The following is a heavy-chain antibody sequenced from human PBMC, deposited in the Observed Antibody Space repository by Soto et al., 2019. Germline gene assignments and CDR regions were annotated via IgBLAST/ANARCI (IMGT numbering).Heavy chain of an antibody. CDR3: ARETRAGYDLQNYYYYMDV. D-gene: IGHD5-12*01. CDR1: GFTFSSYD. CDR2: IGTAGDT. J-gene: IGHJ6*03. V-gene: IGHV3-13*01. Sequence: GGSLRLSCAASGFTFSSYDMHWVRQATGKGLEWVSAIGTAGDTYYPGSVKGRFTISRENAKNSLYLQMNSLRAGDTAVYYCARETRAGYDLQNYYYYMDVWGKGTTVTVSS.